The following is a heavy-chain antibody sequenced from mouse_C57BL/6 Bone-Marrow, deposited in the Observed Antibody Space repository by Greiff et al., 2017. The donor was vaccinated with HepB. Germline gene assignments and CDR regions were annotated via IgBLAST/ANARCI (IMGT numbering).Heavy chain of an antibody. CDR3: GRRGLGAMDY. Sequence: EVHLVESGGGLVKPGGSLKLSCAASGFTFSDYGMHWVRQAPEKGLEWVAYISSGSSTIYYADTVKGRFTISRDNAKNTLFLQMTSLRSEDTAMYYCGRRGLGAMDYWGQGTSVTVSS. J-gene: IGHJ4*01. CDR2: ISSGSSTI. V-gene: IGHV5-17*01. CDR1: GFTFSDYG.